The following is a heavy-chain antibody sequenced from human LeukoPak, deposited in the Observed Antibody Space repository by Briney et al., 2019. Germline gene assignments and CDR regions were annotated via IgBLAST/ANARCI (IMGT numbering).Heavy chain of an antibody. V-gene: IGHV3-21*01. Sequence: GGSLRLSCAASESTFRNYSRNWVRQAPGKGLEWVSSISSGGNYMFYVNSVKGRFTISRDNLKNSLFLQMNTLRAEDTAVYYCARSPALYYYFYMDVWGKGTTVSVSS. J-gene: IGHJ6*03. CDR3: ARSPALYYYFYMDV. CDR1: ESTFRNYS. D-gene: IGHD2-2*02. CDR2: ISSGGNYM.